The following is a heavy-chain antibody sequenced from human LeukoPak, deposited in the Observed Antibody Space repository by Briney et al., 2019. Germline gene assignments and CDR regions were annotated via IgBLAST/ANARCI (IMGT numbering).Heavy chain of an antibody. CDR2: IYYSGRT. D-gene: IGHD2-2*01. CDR3: ARTDCSSTSCKKLGFAP. V-gene: IGHV4-31*03. J-gene: IGHJ5*02. Sequence: SQTLSLTCTVSGGSISSGGYYWSCIRQHPGKGLEWIGYIYYSGRTYYNPSLKSRVTISVDTSKNQFSLKLRSVSAADTAVYYCARTDCSSTSCKKLGFAPCGQGTLVTVYS. CDR1: GGSISSGGYY.